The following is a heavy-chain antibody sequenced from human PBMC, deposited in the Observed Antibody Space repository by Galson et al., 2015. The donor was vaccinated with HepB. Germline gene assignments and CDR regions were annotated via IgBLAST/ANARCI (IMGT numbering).Heavy chain of an antibody. V-gene: IGHV1-2*02. CDR1: GYTFTGYY. Sequence: SVKVSCKASGYTFTGYYMHWVRQAPGQGLEWMGWINPNSGGTNYAQKFQGRVTMTRDTSISTAYMELSRLRSDDTAVYYCARVTSYYDFWSGSTYDAFDIWGQGTMVTVSS. J-gene: IGHJ3*02. CDR2: INPNSGGT. D-gene: IGHD3-3*01. CDR3: ARVTSYYDFWSGSTYDAFDI.